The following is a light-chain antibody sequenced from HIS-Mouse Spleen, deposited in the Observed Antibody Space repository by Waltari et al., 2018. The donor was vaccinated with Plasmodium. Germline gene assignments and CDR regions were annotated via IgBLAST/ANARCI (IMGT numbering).Light chain of an antibody. CDR1: KWGDKY. Sequence: SYELTQPPSVSVSPGQTASITCSGDKWGDKYACWYQQKPGQSPVRVIYQASKRPPGSPGRFSGSNSGNAATLTISGTPAMDEADYYCQAWDSSTWVFGGGTKLTVL. J-gene: IGLJ3*02. CDR3: QAWDSSTWV. CDR2: QAS. V-gene: IGLV3-1*01.